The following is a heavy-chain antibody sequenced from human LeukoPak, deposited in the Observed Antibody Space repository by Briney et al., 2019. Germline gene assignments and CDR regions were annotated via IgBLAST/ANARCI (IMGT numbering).Heavy chain of an antibody. Sequence: ASVKVSCKASGYTFTSYGISWVRQAPGQGLEWMGWISAYNGNTNYAQKLQGRVTMTTDTSTSTAYMELSSLRSEDTAVYYCARDKYYYDSAVFDYWGQGTLVTVSS. J-gene: IGHJ4*02. CDR2: ISAYNGNT. D-gene: IGHD3-22*01. CDR3: ARDKYYYDSAVFDY. V-gene: IGHV1-18*01. CDR1: GYTFTSYG.